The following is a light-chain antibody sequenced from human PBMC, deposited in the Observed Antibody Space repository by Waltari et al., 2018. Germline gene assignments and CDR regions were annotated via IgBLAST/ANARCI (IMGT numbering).Light chain of an antibody. J-gene: IGLJ3*02. CDR2: DVS. Sequence: QSALTQPASVSGSPGQSITISCTGTSSDVGAYKYVPRYQQHPGKAPKLMIFDVSNRPSGVSTRFSGSKSGNTASLTISGLQAEDEAVYHCSSYTSSSSRLFGGGTKVTVL. CDR3: SSYTSSSSRL. CDR1: SSDVGAYKY. V-gene: IGLV2-14*03.